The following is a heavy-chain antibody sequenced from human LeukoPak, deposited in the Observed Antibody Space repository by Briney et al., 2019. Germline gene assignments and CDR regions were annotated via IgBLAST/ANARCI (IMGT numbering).Heavy chain of an antibody. J-gene: IGHJ4*02. CDR1: GFTFSSYS. CDR3: ARVIGSYGDSAY. Sequence: GGSLRLSCAASGFTFSSYSIDWVRQAPGKGLEWVSYISSTSSAIYYADSVKGRFTISRDNAKNSLYLQMNSLRAEDTAVYYCARVIGSYGDSAYWGQGTLVTVSS. CDR2: ISSTSSAI. D-gene: IGHD1-26*01. V-gene: IGHV3-48*04.